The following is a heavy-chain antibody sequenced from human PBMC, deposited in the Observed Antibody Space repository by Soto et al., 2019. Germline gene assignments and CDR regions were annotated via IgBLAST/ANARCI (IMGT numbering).Heavy chain of an antibody. J-gene: IGHJ3*02. V-gene: IGHV3-72*01. D-gene: IGHD2-2*01. CDR1: GFTFRDHY. CDR2: TRDKANSYTT. CDR3: AREAVRYCSTTGCYVDAFDI. Sequence: GGSLRLSCAASGFTFRDHYMDWVRQAPGKGLEWVGRTRDKANSYTTEYAASVKGRFTISRDDSQNSLYLQMNSLKAEDTAVYYCAREAVRYCSTTGCYVDAFDIWGQGTTVTVSS.